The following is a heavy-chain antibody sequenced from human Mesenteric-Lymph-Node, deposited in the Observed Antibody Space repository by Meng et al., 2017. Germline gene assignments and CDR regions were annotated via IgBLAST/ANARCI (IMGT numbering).Heavy chain of an antibody. J-gene: IGHJ4*02. Sequence: GGSLRLSCAASGFTFSSYAMSWVRQAPGKGLEWVSAISGSGGSTYYADSVKGRFTISRDNSKNTLYLQMNSLRAEDTAVYYCARDQRPLVGATVPYFAYWGQGTLVTVSS. CDR2: ISGSGGST. CDR3: ARDQRPLVGATVPYFAY. V-gene: IGHV3-23*01. CDR1: GFTFSSYA. D-gene: IGHD1-26*01.